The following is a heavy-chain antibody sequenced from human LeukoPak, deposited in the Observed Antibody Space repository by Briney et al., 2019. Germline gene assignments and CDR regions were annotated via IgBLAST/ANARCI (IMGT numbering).Heavy chain of an antibody. Sequence: PGGSLRLSCAASGFTFSNYWMHWVRQAPGKGLEWVSLIYTDGRTTFYADSVQGRFTISRDNARNTLYLQMNSLRAGDTAVYYCASLSGSRGSAFDVWGQGTMVTVSS. V-gene: IGHV3-74*01. CDR3: ASLSGSRGSAFDV. CDR2: IYTDGRTT. D-gene: IGHD1-26*01. CDR1: GFTFSNYW. J-gene: IGHJ3*01.